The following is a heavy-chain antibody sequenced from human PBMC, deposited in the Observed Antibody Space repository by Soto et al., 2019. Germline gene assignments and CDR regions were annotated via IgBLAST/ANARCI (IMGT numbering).Heavy chain of an antibody. CDR1: GGTLSSYT. J-gene: IGHJ4*02. CDR3: ARDKGYCSDTSCPDFDY. Sequence: QVQLVQSGAEVKKPGSSVKVSCKASGGTLSSYTFSWVRQAPGQGLEWMGRVIPNLGVTNYAKKFQGNSTIVVDTSTSTAYMALNRLRYEDTAVYYCARDKGYCSDTSCPDFDYWGQGTLVTVSS. V-gene: IGHV1-69*08. D-gene: IGHD2-15*01. CDR2: VIPNLGVT.